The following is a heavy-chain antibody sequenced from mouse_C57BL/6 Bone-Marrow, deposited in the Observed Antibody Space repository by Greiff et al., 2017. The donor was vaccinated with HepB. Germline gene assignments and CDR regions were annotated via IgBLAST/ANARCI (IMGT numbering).Heavy chain of an antibody. J-gene: IGHJ2*01. CDR1: GFTFSDYG. V-gene: IGHV5-17*01. D-gene: IGHD1-1*01. CDR3: GRGDYGSSYNYFDY. CDR2: ISSGSSTI. Sequence: DVMLVESGGGLVKPGGSLKLSCAASGFTFSDYGMHWVRQAPEKGLEWVAYISSGSSTIYYADTVKGRFTISRDNAKNTLFLQMTSLRSEDTAMYYCGRGDYGSSYNYFDYWGQGTTLTVSS.